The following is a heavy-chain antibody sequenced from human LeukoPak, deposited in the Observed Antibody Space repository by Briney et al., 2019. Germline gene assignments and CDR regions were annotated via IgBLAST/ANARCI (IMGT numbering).Heavy chain of an antibody. CDR1: GGSFSVYY. D-gene: IGHD3-22*01. Sequence: SETLSLTCAVYGGSFSVYYWSWIRQPPGKGLEWIGEINHSGSTNYNPSLKSRVTISVDTSKNQFSLKLSSVTAADTAVYYCARKYYYDSSGPPFDYWGQGTLVTVSS. CDR3: ARKYYYDSSGPPFDY. J-gene: IGHJ4*02. CDR2: INHSGST. V-gene: IGHV4-34*01.